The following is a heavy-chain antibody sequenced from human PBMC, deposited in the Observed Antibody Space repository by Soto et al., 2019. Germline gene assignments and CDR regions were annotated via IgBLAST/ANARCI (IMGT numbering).Heavy chain of an antibody. CDR3: ARAAVRGVIIRVDY. Sequence: SVKVSCKASGGTFSSYAISWVRQAPGQGLEWMGGIIPIFGTANYAQKFQGRVTITADESTSTAYMELSSLRPEDTAVYYCARAAVRGVIIRVDYWGQGTLVTVSS. CDR2: IIPIFGTA. CDR1: GGTFSSYA. V-gene: IGHV1-69*13. D-gene: IGHD3-10*01. J-gene: IGHJ4*02.